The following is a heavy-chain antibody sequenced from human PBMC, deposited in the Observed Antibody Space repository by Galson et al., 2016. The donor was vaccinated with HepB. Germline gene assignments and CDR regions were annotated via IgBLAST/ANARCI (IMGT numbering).Heavy chain of an antibody. CDR2: INPRAGRT. Sequence: SVKVSCKASGYNFTNFYMHWVRQAPGQGLEWLGVINPRAGRTTKAQKFQGRVTMTRDTSTRTVYMELSRLRSEDTAVYYCARGDDVIVVTPAFSDSWGQGTLVAVSS. CDR1: GYNFTNFY. D-gene: IGHD3-22*01. J-gene: IGHJ4*02. V-gene: IGHV1-46*01. CDR3: ARGDDVIVVTPAFSDS.